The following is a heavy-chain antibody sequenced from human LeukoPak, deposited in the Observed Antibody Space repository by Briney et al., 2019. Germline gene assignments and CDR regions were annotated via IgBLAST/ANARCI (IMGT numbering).Heavy chain of an antibody. CDR3: ARAQYSSGWIFDY. Sequence: ASVKVSCKASGYTFTGYYMHWVRQAPGQGLEWMGWINPNSGGTNYAQKFQGRVTMTRDTSISTAYMELSRLRSDDTAVYYCARAQYSSGWIFDYWGQGTLVTVSS. J-gene: IGHJ4*02. V-gene: IGHV1-2*02. D-gene: IGHD6-19*01. CDR2: INPNSGGT. CDR1: GYTFTGYY.